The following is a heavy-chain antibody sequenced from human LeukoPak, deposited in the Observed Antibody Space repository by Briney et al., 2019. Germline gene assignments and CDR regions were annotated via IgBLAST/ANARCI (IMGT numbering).Heavy chain of an antibody. D-gene: IGHD3-22*01. Sequence: SVKVSCKASGGTFSSYAISWVRQAPGQGLGWMGRIIPILGIANYAQKFQGRVTITADKSTSTAYMELSSLRSEDTAVYYCAREGANYYDSSGYSYWGQGTLVTVSS. CDR1: GGTFSSYA. V-gene: IGHV1-69*04. J-gene: IGHJ4*02. CDR3: AREGANYYDSSGYSY. CDR2: IIPILGIA.